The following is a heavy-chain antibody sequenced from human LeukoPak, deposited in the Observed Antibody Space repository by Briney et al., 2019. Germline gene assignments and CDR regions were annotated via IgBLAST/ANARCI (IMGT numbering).Heavy chain of an antibody. Sequence: GGSLRLSCAASGFTFSSYEMNWVRQAPGKGLEWVSYISSSGSTIYYADSVKGRFTISRDNAKNSLYLQMNSLRAEDTAVYYCARDSLAAASYYYYVDVWGKGTTVTVSS. CDR3: ARDSLAAASYYYYVDV. V-gene: IGHV3-48*03. CDR1: GFTFSSYE. CDR2: ISSSGSTI. D-gene: IGHD6-13*01. J-gene: IGHJ6*03.